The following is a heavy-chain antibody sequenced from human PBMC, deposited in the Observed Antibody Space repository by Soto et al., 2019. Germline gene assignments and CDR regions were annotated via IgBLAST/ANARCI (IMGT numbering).Heavy chain of an antibody. CDR3: ARGGGDIVVVPAAVVQLWLPAFDY. CDR2: IYPGGSDI. CDR1: GYSFTSYW. J-gene: IGHJ4*02. Sequence: GESLKISCKGSGYSFTSYWIGWVRQMPGKGLEWMGTIYPGGSDIRYSPSFQGQVTISADKSISTAYLQWSSLKASDTAMYYCARGGGDIVVVPAAVVQLWLPAFDYWGQGTLVTVSS. V-gene: IGHV5-51*01. D-gene: IGHD2-2*01.